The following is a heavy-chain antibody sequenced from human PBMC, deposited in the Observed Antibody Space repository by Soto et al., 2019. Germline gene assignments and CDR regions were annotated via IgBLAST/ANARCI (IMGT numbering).Heavy chain of an antibody. D-gene: IGHD2-2*01. Sequence: EVLLLESGGGLVQPGGSLRLSCTVSGFNIRTYVISWLRQAPGKGLEWVSAISGNGDDTYYADSVKGRFTISKDDSRNTLYLQMKSLRAEDTALYYRATDGESAVVIVPAAKPFDYWGQGTLVTVSS. CDR2: ISGNGDDT. V-gene: IGHV3-23*01. CDR1: GFNIRTYV. J-gene: IGHJ4*02. CDR3: ATDGESAVVIVPAAKPFDY.